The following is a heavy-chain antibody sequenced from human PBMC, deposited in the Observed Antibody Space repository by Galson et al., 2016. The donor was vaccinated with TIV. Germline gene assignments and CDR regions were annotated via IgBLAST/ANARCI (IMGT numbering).Heavy chain of an antibody. V-gene: IGHV1-69*13. J-gene: IGHJ5*02. CDR1: GGTFNSYG. CDR2: IIPVFGTT. D-gene: IGHD5-18*01. Sequence: SVKVSCKASGGTFNSYGISWVRQAPGQGLQWMGGIIPVFGTTKYSQDFQGRVAVTADESTGTAYMELSGLRFDDTAVYFCARSRGYSYGYVDPWGQGTPVTV. CDR3: ARSRGYSYGYVDP.